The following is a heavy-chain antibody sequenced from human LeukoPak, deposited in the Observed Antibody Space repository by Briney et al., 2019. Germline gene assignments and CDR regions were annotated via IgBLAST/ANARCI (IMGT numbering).Heavy chain of an antibody. CDR2: ISGSGGST. D-gene: IGHD3-22*01. CDR3: AKHTTYYYDSSGYRDSSYYFDY. J-gene: IGHJ4*02. Sequence: GGSLRLSCAASGFTFSSYAMSWVRQAPGKGLEWVSAISGSGGSTYYADSVKGRFTISRDNSKNTLYLQTNSLRAEDTAVYYCAKHTTYYYDSSGYRDSSYYFDYWGQGTLVTVSS. V-gene: IGHV3-23*01. CDR1: GFTFSSYA.